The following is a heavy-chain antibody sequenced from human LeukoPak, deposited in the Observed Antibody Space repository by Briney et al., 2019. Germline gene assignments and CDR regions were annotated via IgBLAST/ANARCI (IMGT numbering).Heavy chain of an antibody. Sequence: ASVKVSCKVSGNTLSELSMHWVRQAPGKGLEWMGGVDPEDDKNIYAQKFQGRVTMTEDTSTDTAYMELSNPRSEDTAVYYCATDHQWQLLGYWGQGTLVTVSS. J-gene: IGHJ4*02. D-gene: IGHD1-26*01. CDR1: GNTLSELS. V-gene: IGHV1-24*01. CDR2: VDPEDDKN. CDR3: ATDHQWQLLGY.